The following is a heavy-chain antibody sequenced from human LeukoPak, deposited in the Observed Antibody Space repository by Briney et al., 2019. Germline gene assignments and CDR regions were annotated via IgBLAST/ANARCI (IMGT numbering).Heavy chain of an antibody. Sequence: WASVKVSCKASGGTFSIYAISWVRQAPGQGLEWMGGIIPIFGTANYAQKFQGRVTITADESTRRAYMELSSLRSEDTAVYYCASNYDYVWGSYHFSDYWGQGTLVTVSS. D-gene: IGHD3-16*02. CDR1: GGTFSIYA. J-gene: IGHJ4*02. CDR2: IIPIFGTA. CDR3: ASNYDYVWGSYHFSDY. V-gene: IGHV1-69*13.